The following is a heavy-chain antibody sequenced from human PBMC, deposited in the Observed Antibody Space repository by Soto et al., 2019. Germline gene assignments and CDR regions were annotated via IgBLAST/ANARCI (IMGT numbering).Heavy chain of an antibody. CDR2: LSNTGRRT. CDR1: VFPFGANA. CDR3: ATEMGATQGPFDN. V-gene: IGHV3-23*01. D-gene: IGHD1-26*01. Sequence: EVQVLESGGGLVQPGGSLRRSCVVSVFPFGANAMSWVRQAPGKGLEWVSGLSNTGRRTSYADSVKGRFNISRDNSENTVYLQMNSLRVEDTAVYYCATEMGATQGPFDNWGQGTLVTVSS. J-gene: IGHJ4*02.